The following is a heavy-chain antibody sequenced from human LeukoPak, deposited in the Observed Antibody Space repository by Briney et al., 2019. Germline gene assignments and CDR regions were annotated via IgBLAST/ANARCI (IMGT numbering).Heavy chain of an antibody. D-gene: IGHD6-19*01. Sequence: GRSLRLSCAASGFTFSSYAMHWVRQAPGKGLEWVAVISYDGGNKYYADSVKGRFTISRDNSKNTLNLQMNSLRAEDTAVYYCAREGQWLDYWGQGTLVTVSS. CDR1: GFTFSSYA. V-gene: IGHV3-30*04. J-gene: IGHJ4*02. CDR3: AREGQWLDY. CDR2: ISYDGGNK.